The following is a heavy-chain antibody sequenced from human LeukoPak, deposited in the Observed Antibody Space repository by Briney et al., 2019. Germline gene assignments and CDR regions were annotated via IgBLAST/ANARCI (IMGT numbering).Heavy chain of an antibody. CDR3: ITPLPYSAQ. CDR1: GFTFSSYS. Sequence: GGSLRLSCAASGFTFSSYSMNWVRQAPGKGLEWIGRIKPKTDGETTEYAAPVKDRFSISRDDSKSMMYLQMNSLKTEDTAVYYCITPLPYSAQGGQGTLVTVSS. V-gene: IGHV3-15*07. D-gene: IGHD2-21*01. J-gene: IGHJ4*02. CDR2: IKPKTDGETT.